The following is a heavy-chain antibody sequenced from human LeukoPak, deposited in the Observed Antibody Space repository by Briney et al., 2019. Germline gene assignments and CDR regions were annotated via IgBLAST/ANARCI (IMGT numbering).Heavy chain of an antibody. CDR1: GDSISNGVKY. CDR2: IYHSGRS. V-gene: IGHV4-31*03. CDR3: ARDPNSAVREAFDI. D-gene: IGHD4-23*01. Sequence: SETLSLTCTVSGDSISNGVKYWSWIRQHPGRGLEWIGYIYHSGRSYYNPSLKSRITMSVDTSKNQFSLNLSSVTAADTAVYYCARDPNSAVREAFDIWGQGTMVTVSS. J-gene: IGHJ3*02.